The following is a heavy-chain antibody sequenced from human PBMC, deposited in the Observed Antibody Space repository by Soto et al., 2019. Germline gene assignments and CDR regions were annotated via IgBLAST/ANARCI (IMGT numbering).Heavy chain of an antibody. Sequence: PGESLKIYCRGSGYNFSTYCIAWVRQMPGKGLEWMGIIYPGDSDNRYCLSLQGQVTISADKSISTAYLQWGTLKDSDTAIYYCARRPREGGTMDVWGQGTTVTVSS. CDR3: ARRPREGGTMDV. V-gene: IGHV5-51*01. J-gene: IGHJ6*02. CDR1: GYNFSTYC. CDR2: IYPGDSDN. D-gene: IGHD3-16*01.